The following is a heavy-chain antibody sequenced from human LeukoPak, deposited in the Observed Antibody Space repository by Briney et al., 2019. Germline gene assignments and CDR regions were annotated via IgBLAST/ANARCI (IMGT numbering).Heavy chain of an antibody. Sequence: SETLSLTCAVSRGSISSYYWSWIRQSPGKGLEWIGSIYYSGSTYYNPSLRSRVTISVDTSKDQFSLKLSSVTAADTAVYYCASPGATTARAAFDIWGQGTMVTVSS. CDR2: IYYSGST. CDR1: RGSISSYY. CDR3: ASPGATTARAAFDI. J-gene: IGHJ3*02. D-gene: IGHD4-17*01. V-gene: IGHV4-59*05.